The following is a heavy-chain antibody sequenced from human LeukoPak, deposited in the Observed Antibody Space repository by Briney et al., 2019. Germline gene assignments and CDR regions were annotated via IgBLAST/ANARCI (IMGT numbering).Heavy chain of an antibody. CDR3: ARSVAVAGSPLGY. Sequence: ASVKVSCKASGYTFTGYYMHWVRQAPGQGLEWMGWINPISGGTNYAQKFQGRVTMTRDTSISTAYMELSRLRSDDTAVYYCARSVAVAGSPLGYWGQGTLVTVSS. CDR1: GYTFTGYY. D-gene: IGHD6-19*01. CDR2: INPISGGT. V-gene: IGHV1-2*02. J-gene: IGHJ4*02.